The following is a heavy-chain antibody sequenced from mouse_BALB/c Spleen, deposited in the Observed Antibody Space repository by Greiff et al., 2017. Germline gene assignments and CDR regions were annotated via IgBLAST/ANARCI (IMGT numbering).Heavy chain of an antibody. CDR2: IYPGSGST. Sequence: GSELVRPGASVKLSCKASGYTFTSYWMHWVKQRHGQGLEWIGNIYPGSGSTNYDEKFKSKGTLTVDTSSSTAYMHLSSLTSEDSAVYYCTREGRPYAMDYWGQGTSVTVSS. V-gene: IGHV1S22*01. CDR3: TREGRPYAMDY. J-gene: IGHJ4*01. CDR1: GYTFTSYW.